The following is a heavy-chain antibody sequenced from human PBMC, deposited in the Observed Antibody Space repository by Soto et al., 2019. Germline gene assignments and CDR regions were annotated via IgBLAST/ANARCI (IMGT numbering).Heavy chain of an antibody. V-gene: IGHV1-46*01. CDR2: INPSGGST. J-gene: IGHJ3*02. D-gene: IGHD3-22*01. Sequence: ASVKVSCKASGYTFTSYYMHWVRQAPGQGLEWMGIINPSGGSTSYAQKFQGRVTMTRDTSTSTVYMELSSLTSEDTAVYYCARVLGYYDSSPLPYDAFDIWGQGTMVTVSS. CDR1: GYTFTSYY. CDR3: ARVLGYYDSSPLPYDAFDI.